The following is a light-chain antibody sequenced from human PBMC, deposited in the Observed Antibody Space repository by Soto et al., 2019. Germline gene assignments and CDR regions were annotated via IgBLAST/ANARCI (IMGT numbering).Light chain of an antibody. V-gene: IGKV1-5*01. CDR2: DAS. Sequence: DIQMTQSPSSVSASVGGRVTITCRASQSISSWLAWYQQKPGKAPKVLIFDASSLKTGVPSRFSGSGSGTEFTLTISNLQPDDFATYYCQQYDSYSSGPFGQGTKVDIK. CDR1: QSISSW. CDR3: QQYDSYSSGP. J-gene: IGKJ1*01.